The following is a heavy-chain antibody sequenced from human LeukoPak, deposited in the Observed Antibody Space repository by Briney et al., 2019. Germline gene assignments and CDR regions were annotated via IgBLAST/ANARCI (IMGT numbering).Heavy chain of an antibody. CDR1: GYTFTGYY. J-gene: IGHJ5*02. V-gene: IGHV1-2*02. D-gene: IGHD5-12*01. Sequence: AASVTVSCTASGYTFTGYYMYWVRQAPGQGLEWMGWINPNSGGTNYAQKFQGRVTMTRDTSISTAYMELSRLRSDDTAVYYYARDILGGSGYDSGVDPWGQGTLVTVSS. CDR2: INPNSGGT. CDR3: ARDILGGSGYDSGVDP.